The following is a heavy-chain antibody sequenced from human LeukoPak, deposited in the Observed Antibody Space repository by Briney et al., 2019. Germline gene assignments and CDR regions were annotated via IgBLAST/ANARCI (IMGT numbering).Heavy chain of an antibody. CDR3: ARDGTGGNDTFDI. CDR2: IYYSGST. D-gene: IGHD3/OR15-3a*01. J-gene: IGHJ3*02. Sequence: SETLSLTCTVSGGSISSYYWSWIRQPPGKGLEWIGYIYYSGSTNYNPSLKSRVTISVDTSKNQFSLKLSSVTAADTAVYYCARDGTGGNDTFDIWAKGQWSPSLQ. V-gene: IGHV4-59*01. CDR1: GGSISSYY.